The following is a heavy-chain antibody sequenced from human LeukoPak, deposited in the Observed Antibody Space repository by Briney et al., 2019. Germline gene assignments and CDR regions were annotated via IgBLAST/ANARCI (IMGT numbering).Heavy chain of an antibody. CDR3: ARAGYSNSCFDY. Sequence: GGSLRLSCAASGFTFSRYWMSWVRQAPGRGLEWVANIKEDGSEKDYVDSVKGRFTLSRDGAKNSLHLQMNSLRAEDTAVYYCARAGYSNSCFDYWGQGTLVTVSS. CDR2: IKEDGSEK. V-gene: IGHV3-7*04. J-gene: IGHJ4*02. CDR1: GFTFSRYW. D-gene: IGHD6-13*01.